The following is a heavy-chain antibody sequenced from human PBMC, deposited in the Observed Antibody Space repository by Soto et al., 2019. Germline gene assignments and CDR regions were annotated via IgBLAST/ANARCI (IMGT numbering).Heavy chain of an antibody. Sequence: GGSLRLSCAASGFTFSSYAMSWVRQAPGKGLEWVSAISGSGGSTYYADSVKGRFTISRDNSKNTLYLQMNSLRAEDTVVYYCANQYCSSTSCYAYYYYGMDVWGQGTTVTVSS. CDR1: GFTFSSYA. CDR2: ISGSGGST. V-gene: IGHV3-23*01. CDR3: ANQYCSSTSCYAYYYYGMDV. J-gene: IGHJ6*02. D-gene: IGHD2-2*01.